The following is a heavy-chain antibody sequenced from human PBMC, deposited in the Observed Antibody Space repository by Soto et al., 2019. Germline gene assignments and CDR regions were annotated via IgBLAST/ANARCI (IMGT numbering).Heavy chain of an antibody. Sequence: SETLSLTCTVSGGSISIGDYYWSCIRQPPGKGLEWIGYIYNSGSAYYNPSLKSRVTISVDTSKNQFSLKLSSVTAADTAMFYCARASNYTWFDPWGQGTLVTVSS. J-gene: IGHJ5*02. V-gene: IGHV4-30-4*01. CDR2: IYNSGSA. D-gene: IGHD4-4*01. CDR3: ARASNYTWFDP. CDR1: GGSISIGDYY.